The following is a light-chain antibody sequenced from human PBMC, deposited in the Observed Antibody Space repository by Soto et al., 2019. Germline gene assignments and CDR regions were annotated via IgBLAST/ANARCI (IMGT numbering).Light chain of an antibody. CDR2: GAS. V-gene: IGKV3-20*01. CDR1: QSVSNSY. Sequence: EIVLTQSPCTLSSSPGERASLSCGASQSVSNSYLACYQKTTGQPPSLLIHGASSRATDIPDRFSGSGSGTGFTLTISRLEPEDFAVYYCQQYGSSPLTFGGGTKVEIK. CDR3: QQYGSSPLT. J-gene: IGKJ4*01.